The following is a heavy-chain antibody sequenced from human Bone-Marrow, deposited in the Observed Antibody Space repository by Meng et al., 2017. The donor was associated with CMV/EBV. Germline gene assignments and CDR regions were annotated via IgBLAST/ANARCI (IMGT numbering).Heavy chain of an antibody. CDR3: ARGRPFDY. V-gene: IGHV4-59*01. Sequence: SETLSLTCTVSGGSISIYYWSWIRQPPGKGLEWIGHIYNSGGTNYNPSLKNRVTISVDTSKNQFSLKLSSVTAADTAVYYCARGRPFDYWGQGTLVTFSS. CDR2: IYNSGGT. CDR1: GGSISIYY. J-gene: IGHJ4*02.